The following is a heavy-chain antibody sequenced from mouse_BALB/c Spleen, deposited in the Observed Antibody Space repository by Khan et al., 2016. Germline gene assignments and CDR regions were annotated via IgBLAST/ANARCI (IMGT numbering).Heavy chain of an antibody. J-gene: IGHJ4*01. CDR1: GFSLISYG. V-gene: IGHV2-3*01. CDR2: IWGDGSI. Sequence: LQESGPGLVAPSQSLSITCTVSGFSLISYGVNWVRQPPGKGLEWLGVIWGDGSINYHSTLKSRLIISKDNSKRQVFLTLNSLQTDDTATYYCAKFASDFYYMDYWGQGTSVTVSS. CDR3: AKFASDFYYMDY.